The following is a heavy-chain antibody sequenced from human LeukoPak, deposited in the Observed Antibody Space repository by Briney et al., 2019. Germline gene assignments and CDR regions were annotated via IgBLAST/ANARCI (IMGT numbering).Heavy chain of an antibody. Sequence: SETLSLTCAVYGGSFSGYYWSWLRQPPGKGLEWIGEINHSGSTNYNPSLKSRGTISVDTSKKKCSLKLSSVTAADTAVYYCAREAKRMVRGVRGGDCWGQGTLVTVSS. CDR1: GGSFSGYY. CDR2: INHSGST. CDR3: AREAKRMVRGVRGGDC. D-gene: IGHD3-10*01. V-gene: IGHV4-34*01. J-gene: IGHJ4*02.